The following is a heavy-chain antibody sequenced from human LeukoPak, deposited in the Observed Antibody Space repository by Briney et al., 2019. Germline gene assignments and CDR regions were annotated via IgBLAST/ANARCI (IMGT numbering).Heavy chain of an antibody. J-gene: IGHJ3*02. CDR2: ISSDGHVE. CDR1: GFSFSSYE. Sequence: LTGGSLRLSCAASGFSFSSYEMNWVRQAPGKGLEWVSHISSDGHVETYVDSVRGRFTMSRDNAKNFLFLQMNGLRDVDTAVYFCARPTAVTLVDAFNIWGLGTMVTVSS. D-gene: IGHD4-17*01. V-gene: IGHV3-48*03. CDR3: ARPTAVTLVDAFNI.